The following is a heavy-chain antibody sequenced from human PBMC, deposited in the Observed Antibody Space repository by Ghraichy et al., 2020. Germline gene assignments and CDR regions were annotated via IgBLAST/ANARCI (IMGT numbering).Heavy chain of an antibody. CDR1: GYTFTSYA. V-gene: IGHV1-3*01. CDR3: ARGGYCSGGSCYSAPSGDYMDV. J-gene: IGHJ6*03. Sequence: ASVKVSCKASGYTFTSYAMHWVRQAPGQRLEWMGWINAGNGNTKYSQKFQGRVTITRDTSASTAYMELSSLRSEDTAVYYCARGGYCSGGSCYSAPSGDYMDVWGKGTTVTVSS. CDR2: INAGNGNT. D-gene: IGHD2-15*01.